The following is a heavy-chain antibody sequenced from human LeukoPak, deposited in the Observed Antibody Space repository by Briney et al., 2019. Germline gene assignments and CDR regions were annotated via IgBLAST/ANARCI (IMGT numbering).Heavy chain of an antibody. D-gene: IGHD2-15*01. Sequence: PGGSLRLSCAASGFTFSSYWMSWVRQAPGKGLEWVANIKQDGSEKYYVDSVKGRFTISRGNAKNSLYLQMNSLRTEDTAVYRCASSASSCYFGWCSDYWGQGTLVTVSS. CDR3: ASSASSCYFGWCSDY. V-gene: IGHV3-7*01. CDR2: IKQDGSEK. CDR1: GFTFSSYW. J-gene: IGHJ4*02.